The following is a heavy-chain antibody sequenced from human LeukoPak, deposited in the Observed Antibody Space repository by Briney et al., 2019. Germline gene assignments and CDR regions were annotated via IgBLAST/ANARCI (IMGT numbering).Heavy chain of an antibody. J-gene: IGHJ4*02. V-gene: IGHV3-43*01. CDR1: GFTFDDFT. CDR2: ISWDVGVT. D-gene: IGHD1-26*01. Sequence: GVSLRLSCAAPGFTFDDFTMHRVRQVPGKGLELVSLISWDVGVTYYTDSVKGRFTISRDNSKNTLYLKMNSLRAEDTSVYYCAKDRRYIVGATMIDYGGQGTVVTVYS. CDR3: AKDRRYIVGATMIDY.